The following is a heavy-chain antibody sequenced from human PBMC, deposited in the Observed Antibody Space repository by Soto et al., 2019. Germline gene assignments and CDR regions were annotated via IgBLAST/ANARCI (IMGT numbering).Heavy chain of an antibody. CDR1: GGSISSYY. Sequence: SETLSLTCTVSGGSISSYYWSWIRQPPGKGLEWIGYIYYSGSTNYNPSLKSRVTISVDTSKNQFSLKLSSVTAADTAVYYCARISGSGWYYFDYWGQGTLVTVS. V-gene: IGHV4-59*01. CDR2: IYYSGST. CDR3: ARISGSGWYYFDY. J-gene: IGHJ4*02. D-gene: IGHD6-19*01.